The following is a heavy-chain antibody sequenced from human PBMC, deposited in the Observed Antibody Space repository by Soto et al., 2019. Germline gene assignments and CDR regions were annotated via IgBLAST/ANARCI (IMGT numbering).Heavy chain of an antibody. D-gene: IGHD3-9*01. CDR3: AKKQGFDLKPVATVDWINP. V-gene: IGHV3-23*01. J-gene: IGHJ5*02. CDR2: ISGSGFKK. CDR1: VLRIAMVC. Sequence: HPGGSERRASCGSVLRIAMVCMCCDRPDPGKGLEWISSISGSGFKKYYADSVKGRFTISRDNSKSTVYLELNNLSAEDTAVYHWAKKQGFDLKPVATVDWINPCGQGHVLTIS.